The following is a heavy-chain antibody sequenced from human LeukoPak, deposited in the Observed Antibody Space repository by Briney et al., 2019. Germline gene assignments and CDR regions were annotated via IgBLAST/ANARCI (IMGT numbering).Heavy chain of an antibody. Sequence: ASVKVSCKASGYTFTDYYMHWVRQALGQGLEWMGWINPKNGGTFYPQSFQGRITMTRDTSISTVYMELSSLLSADTAAYYCAREADILTGYYKYWGQGTVVTVSS. CDR1: GYTFTDYY. CDR3: AREADILTGYYKY. V-gene: IGHV1-2*02. D-gene: IGHD3-9*01. CDR2: INPKNGGT. J-gene: IGHJ4*02.